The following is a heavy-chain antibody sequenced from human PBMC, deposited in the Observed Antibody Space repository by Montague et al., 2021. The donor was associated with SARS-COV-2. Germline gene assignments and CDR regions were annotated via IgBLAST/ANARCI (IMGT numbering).Heavy chain of an antibody. CDR2: IYYSGST. J-gene: IGHJ3*02. D-gene: IGHD3-3*01. CDR1: GSSISSSSYY. Sequence: SETLSLTCTVSGSSISSSSYYWGWIRQPPGKGLEWIGSIYYSGSTYYNPSLKSRVTISVDTSKNQFSLKLSSVTAADTAVYYCARHSGRDTIFGVVIIPDGFDIWGQGTMVTVSS. CDR3: ARHSGRDTIFGVVIIPDGFDI. V-gene: IGHV4-39*01.